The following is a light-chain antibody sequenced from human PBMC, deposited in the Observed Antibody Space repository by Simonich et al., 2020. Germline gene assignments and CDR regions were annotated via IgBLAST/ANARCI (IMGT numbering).Light chain of an antibody. Sequence: QSALTQPASVSGSPGQSITISCTGTSSDVGGYNYVSWYQQHPGKAPKLIIYAVSKRPSGVSNRFASSKSGNTASLTISGLQAEDEADYYCCSYAGSSTVVFGGGTKLTVL. J-gene: IGLJ2*01. CDR1: SSDVGGYNY. V-gene: IGLV2-23*02. CDR2: AVS. CDR3: CSYAGSSTVV.